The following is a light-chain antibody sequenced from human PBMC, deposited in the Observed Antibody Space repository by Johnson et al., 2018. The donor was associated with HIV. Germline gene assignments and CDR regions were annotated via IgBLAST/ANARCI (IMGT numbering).Light chain of an antibody. CDR3: GTWDSSLSPYV. V-gene: IGLV1-51*02. CDR2: ENN. J-gene: IGLJ1*01. Sequence: QSVLTQPPSVSAAPGQKVTISCSGSSSNIGNNYVSWYQQLPGTAPKLLIYENNKRPSGIPDRFSGSKSGTSATLGITGLQTGDKADYYCGTWDSSLSPYVVGTGTKVTVL. CDR1: SSNIGNNY.